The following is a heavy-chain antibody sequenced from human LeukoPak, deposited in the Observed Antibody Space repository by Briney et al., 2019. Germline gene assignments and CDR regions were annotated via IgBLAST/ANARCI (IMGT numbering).Heavy chain of an antibody. J-gene: IGHJ4*02. CDR3: AKERPTRRYCSGGSCYSRYFDY. CDR2: ISGSGGST. CDR1: GFTFSSYG. D-gene: IGHD2-15*01. Sequence: GGSLRLSCAASGFTFSSYGMSWVRQAPGKGLEWVSAISGSGGSTYYTDSVKGRFTISRDNSKNTLYLQMNSLRAEDTAVHYCAKERPTRRYCSGGSCYSRYFDYWGQGTLVTVSS. V-gene: IGHV3-23*01.